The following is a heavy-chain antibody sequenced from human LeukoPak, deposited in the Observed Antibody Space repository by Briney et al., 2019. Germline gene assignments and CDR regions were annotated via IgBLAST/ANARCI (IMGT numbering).Heavy chain of an antibody. D-gene: IGHD5-18*01. V-gene: IGHV3-20*04. J-gene: IGHJ3*02. CDR1: GFTFDDYG. CDR3: ARASGYSIGGSFDI. Sequence: GGSLRLSWAASGFTFDDYGMSWVRQAPGKGLEWDSGINWNGGSTGYADSVKGRFTISRDNAKNSLYLQMDSLRAEDTAFFYCARASGYSIGGSFDIWGQGTMVTVSS. CDR2: INWNGGST.